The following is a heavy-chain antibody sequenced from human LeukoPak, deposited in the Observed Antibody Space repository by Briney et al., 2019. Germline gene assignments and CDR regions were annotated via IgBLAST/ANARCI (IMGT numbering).Heavy chain of an antibody. D-gene: IGHD5-18*01. CDR2: IIPIFGTT. CDR3: ARGSGYSYGSWFDP. Sequence: ASVKVSCKASGDTFSDYTVSWVRQAPGQGLEWMGRIIPIFGTTNYAQKFQGRVTITADESTSTAYMELSSLRSEDTAVYYCARGSGYSYGSWFDPWGQGTLVTVSS. CDR1: GDTFSDYT. V-gene: IGHV1-69*13. J-gene: IGHJ5*02.